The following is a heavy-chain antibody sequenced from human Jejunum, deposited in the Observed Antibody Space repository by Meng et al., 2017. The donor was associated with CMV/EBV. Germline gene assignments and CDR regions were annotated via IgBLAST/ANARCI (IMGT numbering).Heavy chain of an antibody. CDR2: IYSSGVP. V-gene: IGHV4-59*01. Sequence: GGSISRYYWTWIRQPPGKGLEWIASIYSSGVPNSNPALESRVTISVDTSKNLFSLNLRSMTAADTAVYYCARFSATGAYYLGMDVWGQGTTVTVSS. CDR3: ARFSATGAYYLGMDV. D-gene: IGHD1-1*01. J-gene: IGHJ6*02. CDR1: GGSISRYY.